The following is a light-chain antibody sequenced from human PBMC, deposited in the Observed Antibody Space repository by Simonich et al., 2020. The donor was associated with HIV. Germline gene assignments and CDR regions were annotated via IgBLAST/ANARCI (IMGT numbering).Light chain of an antibody. V-gene: IGLV4-69*01. CDR1: SGHSYYA. CDR2: LNSDGRH. Sequence: QLVLTQSPSASASLGASVKLTCTLRSGHSYYATPWHQQQPEKGPRLLMKLNSDGRHSKGHGIPDRFSGSSSGAERYRTISNLQSADEADYYCQTWGTGIVVFGGGTKLTVL. CDR3: QTWGTGIVV. J-gene: IGLJ2*01.